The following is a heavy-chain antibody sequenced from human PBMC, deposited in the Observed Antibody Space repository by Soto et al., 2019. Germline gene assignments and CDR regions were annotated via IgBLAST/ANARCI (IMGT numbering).Heavy chain of an antibody. J-gene: IGHJ3*02. CDR3: AKHTDFGSGSSWLGSDNMDTDAFDI. CDR2: IYYSGNT. V-gene: IGHV4-39*01. D-gene: IGHD3-10*01. Sequence: SETLSLTCTVSGGSISSDIYYWGWIRQPPGKGLEWIGTIYYSGNTYYNPSLRSRVTISVDTSKNQFSLRLTSVTAADTAVYYCAKHTDFGSGSSWLGSDNMDTDAFDIWGQGTMVTVSS. CDR1: GGSISSDIYY.